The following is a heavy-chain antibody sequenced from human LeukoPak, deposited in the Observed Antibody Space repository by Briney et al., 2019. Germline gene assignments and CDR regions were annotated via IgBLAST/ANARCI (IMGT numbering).Heavy chain of an antibody. CDR1: GGSISSYY. CDR2: IYYSGST. J-gene: IGHJ4*02. Sequence: SETLSLTCTVSGGSISSYYWNWIRQPPGKGLEWIGYIYYSGSTNYNPSLKSRVTISIDTSKNQFSLNLSSVTAADTAVYYCSRGGNFAFWGQGTLVTVSS. V-gene: IGHV4-59*08. CDR3: SRGGNFAF.